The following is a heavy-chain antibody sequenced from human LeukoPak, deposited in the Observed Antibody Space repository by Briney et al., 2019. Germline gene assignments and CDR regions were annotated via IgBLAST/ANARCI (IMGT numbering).Heavy chain of an antibody. CDR1: GFTVSSNY. CDR2: IYSGGST. Sequence: PGRSLRLSCAASGFTVSSNYMSWVRQAPGKGLEWVSVIYSGGSTYYADSVKGRFTISRDNSKNTLYLQMNSLRAEDTAVYYCARGTYSSSWDLDYYYMDVWGKGTTVTISS. CDR3: ARGTYSSSWDLDYYYMDV. J-gene: IGHJ6*03. D-gene: IGHD6-13*01. V-gene: IGHV3-66*01.